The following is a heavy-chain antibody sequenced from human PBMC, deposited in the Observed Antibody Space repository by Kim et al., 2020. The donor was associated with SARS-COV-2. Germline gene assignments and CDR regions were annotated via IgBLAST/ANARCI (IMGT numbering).Heavy chain of an antibody. CDR1: GFTFSSYG. CDR3: AKEELLWFGELLSPYYF. D-gene: IGHD3-10*01. Sequence: GGSLRLSCAASGFTFSSYGMHWVRQAPGKGLEWVAVISYDGSNKYYADSVKGRFTISRDNSKNTLYLQMNSLRAEDTAVYYCAKEELLWFGELLSPYYF. J-gene: IGHJ4*01. V-gene: IGHV3-30*18. CDR2: ISYDGSNK.